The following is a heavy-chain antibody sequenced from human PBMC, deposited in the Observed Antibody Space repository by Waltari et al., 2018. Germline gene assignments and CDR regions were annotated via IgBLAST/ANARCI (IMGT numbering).Heavy chain of an antibody. J-gene: IGHJ6*03. V-gene: IGHV3-23*03. CDR3: AKKGAYSSGWYYYYMDV. D-gene: IGHD6-19*01. Sequence: EVQLLESGGGLVQPGGSLRLSCAASGFTFSSYAMSWVRPAPGKGLEWVSVIYSGGSSTYYADSVKGRFTISRDNSKNTLYLQMNSLRAEDTAVYYCAKKGAYSSGWYYYYMDVWGKGTTVTVSS. CDR1: GFTFSSYA. CDR2: IYSGGSST.